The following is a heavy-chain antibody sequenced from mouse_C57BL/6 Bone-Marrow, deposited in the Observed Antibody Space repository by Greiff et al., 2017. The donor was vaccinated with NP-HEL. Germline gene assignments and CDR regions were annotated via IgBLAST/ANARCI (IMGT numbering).Heavy chain of an antibody. Sequence: QVQLQQSGAELAKPGASVKLSCKASGYTFTSYWMHWVKQRPGQGLEWIGYINPSSGYTKYNQKFKDKATLTEDKSSSTAYMQLSSLTYEDSAVYYCAREGAQASYYFDYWGQGTTLTVSA. D-gene: IGHD3-2*02. V-gene: IGHV1-7*01. CDR1: GYTFTSYW. CDR3: AREGAQASYYFDY. J-gene: IGHJ2*01. CDR2: INPSSGYT.